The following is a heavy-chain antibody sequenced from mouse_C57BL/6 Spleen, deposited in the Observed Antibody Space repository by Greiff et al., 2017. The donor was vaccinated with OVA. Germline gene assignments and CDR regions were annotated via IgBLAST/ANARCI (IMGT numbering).Heavy chain of an antibody. J-gene: IGHJ2*01. CDR2: INHDGSST. CDR1: GFTFSDYY. CDR3: ARDYTGYFDD. Sequence: EVKLMESEGGLVQPGSSMKLSCTASGFTFSDYYMSWVRQVPEKGLEWVANINHDGSSTYYLDSLKSRFTISRDNAKNILYLQMSSLKSEDTATYYCARDYTGYFDDWGEGTTLTVSS. V-gene: IGHV5-16*01.